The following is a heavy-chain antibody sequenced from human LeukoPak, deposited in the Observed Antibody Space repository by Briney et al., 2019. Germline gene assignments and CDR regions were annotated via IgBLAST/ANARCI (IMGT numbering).Heavy chain of an antibody. V-gene: IGHV4-31*03. J-gene: IGHJ4*02. CDR2: IYYNGNT. CDR1: GGSISSGGYY. Sequence: PSQTLSLTCIVSGGSISSGGYYWSWIRQHPGKGLEWIGYIYYNGNTYYNPSLKSRVSISKDTSKNHFSLKLSSVTAADTAVYYCARAVTSYHFDYWGQGTLVTVSS. D-gene: IGHD4-17*01. CDR3: ARAVTSYHFDY.